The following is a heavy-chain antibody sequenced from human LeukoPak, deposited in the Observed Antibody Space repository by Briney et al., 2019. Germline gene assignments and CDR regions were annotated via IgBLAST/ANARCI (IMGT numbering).Heavy chain of an antibody. CDR1: GGSISSGSYY. CDR2: IYTSGST. V-gene: IGHV4-61*02. CDR3: ARTQYDFWSGTYYFDY. J-gene: IGHJ4*02. Sequence: SQTLSLTCTVSGGSISSGSYYWSWIRQPAGKGLEWIGRIYTSGSTNYNPSLKSRVTISVDTSKNQFSLKLSSVTAADTAVYYCARTQYDFWSGTYYFDYWGQGTVVTVSS. D-gene: IGHD3-3*01.